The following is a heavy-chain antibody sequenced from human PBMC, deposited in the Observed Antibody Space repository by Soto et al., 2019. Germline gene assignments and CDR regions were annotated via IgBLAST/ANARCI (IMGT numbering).Heavy chain of an antibody. CDR3: ARGTGYSYGYDYYYYYGMDV. V-gene: IGHV4-59*06. CDR1: DGSISSYH. Sequence: SETLSLTCTVSDGSISSYHWSWIRQHPGKGLEWIGYIYYSGSTYYNPSLKSRVTISVDTSKNQFSLKLSSVTAADTAVYYCARGTGYSYGYDYYYYYGMDVWGQGTTVTVSS. CDR2: IYYSGST. D-gene: IGHD5-18*01. J-gene: IGHJ6*02.